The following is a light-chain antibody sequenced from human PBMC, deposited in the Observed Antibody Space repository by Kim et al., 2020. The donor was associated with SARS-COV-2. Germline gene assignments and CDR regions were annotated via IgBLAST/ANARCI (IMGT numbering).Light chain of an antibody. Sequence: QSITISCTGTSSDVGNYNLVSWYRQRPGKAPNLIIFEVSKRPSGVSDRFSGSKSGDTASLTISGLQAEDEGDYYCCSYAGSSTFVVFGGGTQLTVL. J-gene: IGLJ2*01. V-gene: IGLV2-23*02. CDR1: SSDVGNYNL. CDR3: CSYAGSSTFVV. CDR2: EVS.